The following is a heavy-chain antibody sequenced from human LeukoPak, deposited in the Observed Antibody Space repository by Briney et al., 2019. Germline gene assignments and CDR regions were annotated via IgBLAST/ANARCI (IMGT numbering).Heavy chain of an antibody. D-gene: IGHD3-22*01. V-gene: IGHV3-21*04. CDR3: AKGSYYYDSADYFDY. Sequence: GGSLRLSCAASGFTFSSYSMNWVRQAPGKGLEWVSSISSSSSYIYYADSVKGRFTISRDNAKNSLYLQMNSLRAEDTAVYHCAKGSYYYDSADYFDYWGQGTLVTVPS. J-gene: IGHJ4*02. CDR1: GFTFSSYS. CDR2: ISSSSSYI.